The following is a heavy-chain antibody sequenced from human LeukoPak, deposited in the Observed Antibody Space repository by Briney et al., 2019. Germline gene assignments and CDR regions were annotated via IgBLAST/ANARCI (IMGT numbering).Heavy chain of an antibody. CDR1: GGSFSGYY. CDR3: ARAGYCSGGSCRHMFDP. J-gene: IGHJ5*02. CDR2: INHSGST. V-gene: IGHV4-34*01. D-gene: IGHD2-15*01. Sequence: SETLSLTCAVYGGSFSGYYWSWIRQPPGKGLEWIGEINHSGSTNYNPSLKSRVTISVDTSKNQFSLKLSSATAADTAVYYCARAGYCSGGSCRHMFDPWGQGTLVTVSS.